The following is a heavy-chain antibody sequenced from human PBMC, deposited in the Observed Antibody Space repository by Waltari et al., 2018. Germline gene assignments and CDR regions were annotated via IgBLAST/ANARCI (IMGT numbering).Heavy chain of an antibody. V-gene: IGHV1-2*06. CDR2: INPNSGGT. D-gene: IGHD3-3*01. CDR1: GYTFTGYY. Sequence: QVQLVQSGAEVKKPGASVKVSCKASGYTFTGYYMHWVRQAPGQGLEWMGRINPNSGGTNYAQKFQGRVTMTRDTSSSTAYMGLSRLRSDDTAVYYCARDLTIFGVVRAPTDYWGQGTLVTVSS. CDR3: ARDLTIFGVVRAPTDY. J-gene: IGHJ4*02.